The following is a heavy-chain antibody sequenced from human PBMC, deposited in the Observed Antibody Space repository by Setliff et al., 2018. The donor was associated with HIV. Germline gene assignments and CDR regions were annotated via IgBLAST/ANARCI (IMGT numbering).Heavy chain of an antibody. CDR2: IYTSGST. CDR1: GGSISSGSYY. CDR3: ASHSSSFGFGYYYYYMDV. Sequence: SETLSLTCTVSGGSISSGSYYWSWIRQPAGKGLEWTGHIYTSGSTNYNPSLKSRVTISVDTSKNQFSLKLSSVTAADTAVYYCASHSSSFGFGYYYYYMDVWGKGTTVTVSS. J-gene: IGHJ6*03. V-gene: IGHV4-61*09. D-gene: IGHD6-6*01.